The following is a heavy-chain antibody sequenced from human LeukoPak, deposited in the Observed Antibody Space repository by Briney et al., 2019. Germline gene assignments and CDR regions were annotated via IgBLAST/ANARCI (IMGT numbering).Heavy chain of an antibody. V-gene: IGHV3-21*01. CDR2: ISSSSTYI. D-gene: IGHD4-11*01. J-gene: IGHJ3*02. Sequence: GGSLRLSCAASGFTFSTYGMNWVRQAPGKGLEWVSSISSSSTYIYHADSVKGRFTISRDNAKKSLYLPMNSLRAEDTAVYYCARELQDAFDIWGQGTMVIVSS. CDR3: ARELQDAFDI. CDR1: GFTFSTYG.